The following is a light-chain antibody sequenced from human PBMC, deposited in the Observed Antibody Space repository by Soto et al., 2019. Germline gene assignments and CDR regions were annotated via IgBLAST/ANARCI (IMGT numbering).Light chain of an antibody. Sequence: EIVMTQSPATLSVSPGERATLSCRASQSVSSNLAWYQQKPGQAPRLLIYGASTRATGIPARFSGSGSGTEFTLTISSLQSEDFAVYYCQQYNNWPPGPFTCGPGTKVDIK. J-gene: IGKJ3*01. V-gene: IGKV3-15*01. CDR2: GAS. CDR1: QSVSSN. CDR3: QQYNNWPPGPFT.